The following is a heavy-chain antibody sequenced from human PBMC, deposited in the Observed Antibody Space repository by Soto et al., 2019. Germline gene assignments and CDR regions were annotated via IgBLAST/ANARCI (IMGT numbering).Heavy chain of an antibody. J-gene: IGHJ6*02. V-gene: IGHV3-33*01. Sequence: QVQLVESGGGVVQPGRSLRLSCAASGFTFSSYGMHWVRQAPGKGLEWVAVIWYDGSKKYYADSVKGRFTISRDNSKNTLYLQMNSLRAEDTAVYYCARDSVIIGPGDYYYSGMDVWGQGTTVTVSS. CDR2: IWYDGSKK. CDR1: GFTFSSYG. CDR3: ARDSVIIGPGDYYYSGMDV. D-gene: IGHD3-3*01.